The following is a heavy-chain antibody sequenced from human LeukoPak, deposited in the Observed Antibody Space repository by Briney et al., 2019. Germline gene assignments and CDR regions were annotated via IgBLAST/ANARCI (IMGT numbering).Heavy chain of an antibody. Sequence: PSETLSLTCTVSGGSISSFYWSWIRKPPGKGLEWVGCILNSGTTDYNPSLKRRVTISVDTSKNQISLKLTSVTAADTAVYYCERRIDYYDSRPFDPWGPGTLVTVSS. V-gene: IGHV4-59*12. D-gene: IGHD3-22*01. CDR1: GGSISSFY. J-gene: IGHJ5*02. CDR3: ERRIDYYDSRPFDP. CDR2: ILNSGTT.